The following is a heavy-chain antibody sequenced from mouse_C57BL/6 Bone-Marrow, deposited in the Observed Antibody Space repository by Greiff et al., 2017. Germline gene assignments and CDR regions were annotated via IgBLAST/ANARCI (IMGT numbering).Heavy chain of an antibody. CDR1: GYTFTDYY. V-gene: IGHV1-26*01. CDR3: ARGGYIVIPVFDV. CDR2: INPNNGGT. D-gene: IGHD2-5*01. Sequence: EVKLMESGPELVKPGASVKISCKASGYTFTDYYMNWVKQSHGKSLEWIGDINPNNGGTSYNQKFKGKATLTVDQSSSTAYMELRSLTSDDSSVYYCARGGYIVIPVFDVWGTRTTVTVFS. J-gene: IGHJ1*03.